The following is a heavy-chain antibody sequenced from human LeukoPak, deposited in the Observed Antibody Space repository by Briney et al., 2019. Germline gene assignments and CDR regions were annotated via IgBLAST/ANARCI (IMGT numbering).Heavy chain of an antibody. J-gene: IGHJ4*02. CDR1: GFTFSTYW. V-gene: IGHV3-7*03. Sequence: GGSLRLSCAASGFTFSTYWMSWVRQAPGKGLEWVAVIKPDGSEKYYVDSVKGRFTISRDNAENSLFLQMNGLRPEDTAVFYCARGQYTDGLSYWGQGTLVTVFS. CDR2: IKPDGSEK. CDR3: ARGQYTDGLSY. D-gene: IGHD5-24*01.